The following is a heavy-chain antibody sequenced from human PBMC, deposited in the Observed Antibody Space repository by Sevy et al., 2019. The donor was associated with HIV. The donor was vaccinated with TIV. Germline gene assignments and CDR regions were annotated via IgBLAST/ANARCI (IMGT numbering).Heavy chain of an antibody. CDR3: ARADEPDYYYFDMDV. CDR2: ISYDGSNK. Sequence: GGSLRLSCAASGFTFSSYAMHWVRQAPGKGLEWEAVISYDGSNKYYADSVKGRFTISRDNSKNTLYLQMDGLRAEDTALYYCARADEPDYYYFDMDVWGQGTTVTVSS. V-gene: IGHV3-30-3*01. CDR1: GFTFSSYA. J-gene: IGHJ6*02.